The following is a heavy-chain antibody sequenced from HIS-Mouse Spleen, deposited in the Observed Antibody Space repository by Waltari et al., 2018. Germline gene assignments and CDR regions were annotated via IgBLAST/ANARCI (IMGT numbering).Heavy chain of an antibody. J-gene: IGHJ4*02. V-gene: IGHV4-39*07. Sequence: QLQLQESGPGLVKPSETLSLTCTVSGGSISSSSYYCGWSRQPPGKGLEWIGSIYYSGSTYYNPSLKSRVTISVDTSKNQFSLKLSSVTAADTAVYYCAREAVPGSYYDYWGQGTLVTVSS. CDR3: AREAVPGSYYDY. CDR1: GGSISSSSYY. CDR2: IYYSGST. D-gene: IGHD1-26*01.